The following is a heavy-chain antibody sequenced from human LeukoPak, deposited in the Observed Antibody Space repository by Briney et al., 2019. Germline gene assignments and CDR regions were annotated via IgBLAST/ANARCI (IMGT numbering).Heavy chain of an antibody. D-gene: IGHD3-16*02. Sequence: GGSLRLSCAASGFTFSSYWMSWVRQAPGKGLEWVANIKQDGSEKYYVDSVKGRFTISRDNAKNSLYLQMNSLRAEDTAVYYCAREIYDYVWGSYHDYWGQGTLVTVSS. CDR2: IKQDGSEK. CDR3: AREIYDYVWGSYHDY. V-gene: IGHV3-7*01. J-gene: IGHJ4*02. CDR1: GFTFSSYW.